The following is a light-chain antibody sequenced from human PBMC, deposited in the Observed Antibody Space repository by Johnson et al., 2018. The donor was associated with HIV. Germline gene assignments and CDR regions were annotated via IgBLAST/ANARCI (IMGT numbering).Light chain of an antibody. V-gene: IGLV1-51*02. CDR3: GTWDSSLSAGV. J-gene: IGLJ1*01. Sequence: QSVLTKPPSVSVAPGQKVTISCSGSSSNIGINYVSWFQQLPGTAPKLLIYENNKRPSGIPDRFSSSKSGTSATLGITGLPTGDEADYYCGTWDSSLSAGVFGTGTNVTVL. CDR1: SSNIGINY. CDR2: ENN.